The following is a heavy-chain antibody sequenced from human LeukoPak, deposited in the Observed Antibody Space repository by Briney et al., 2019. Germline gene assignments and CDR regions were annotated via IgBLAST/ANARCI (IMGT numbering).Heavy chain of an antibody. CDR1: GDSISAYS. CDR2: RSISHGETT. Sequence: KSSETLSLTCTVSGDSISAYSWSWIRQPPGKGLEWIGYRSISHGETTNCNPSLKSRVTISVDTSKNQFSLKLRSVTAADTAVYYCGRDNWGSIDYWGQGTLVTVSS. D-gene: IGHD7-27*01. J-gene: IGHJ4*02. CDR3: GRDNWGSIDY. V-gene: IGHV4-59*01.